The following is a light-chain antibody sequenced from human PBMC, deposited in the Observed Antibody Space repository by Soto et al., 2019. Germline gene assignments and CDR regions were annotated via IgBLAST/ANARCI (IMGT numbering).Light chain of an antibody. CDR1: QSVSSN. CDR3: QQYHKWPLT. CDR2: GAS. Sequence: IVFTPSPATPSLSPGERATLSRRASQSVSSNLAWYQQKPGQAPRLLIYGASTRATGIPARFSGSGSGTEFILTISSLQSEDFAVYYCQQYHKWPLTFGGGT. V-gene: IGKV3-15*01. J-gene: IGKJ4*01.